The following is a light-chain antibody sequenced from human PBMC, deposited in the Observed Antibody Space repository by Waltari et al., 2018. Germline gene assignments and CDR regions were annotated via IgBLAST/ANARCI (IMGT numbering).Light chain of an antibody. J-gene: IGLJ1*01. CDR2: DVS. CDR3: CSYAGSYTGV. Sequence: QSALTQPRPVSWSPGQSVPISCTGTSSDFCVYNYVSLYHQHPGKAPKLMIDDVSNRPSGVPDRFSGSKSGNTASLTISGLQADDEADYYCCSYAGSYTGVFGTGSKVTVL. CDR1: SSDFCVYNY. V-gene: IGLV2-11*01.